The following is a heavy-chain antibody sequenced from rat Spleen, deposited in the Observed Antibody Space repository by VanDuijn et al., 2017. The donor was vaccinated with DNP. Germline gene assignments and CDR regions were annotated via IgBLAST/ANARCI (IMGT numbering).Heavy chain of an antibody. Sequence: EVQLVGSGGGLVQSGRSLKLSCAASGFTFSNYGMAWVRQAPKKGLEWIACITSSGGGTFYADSVKGRFTISRDNAKNSLYLEMNSLRSEDTATYYCARGGGSYFDYWGQGVMVTVSS. J-gene: IGHJ2*01. D-gene: IGHD1-11*01. CDR1: GFTFSNYG. CDR2: ITSSGGGT. CDR3: ARGGGSYFDY. V-gene: IGHV5S13*01.